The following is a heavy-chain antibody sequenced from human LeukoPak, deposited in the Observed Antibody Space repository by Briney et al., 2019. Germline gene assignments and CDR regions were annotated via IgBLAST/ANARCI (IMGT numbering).Heavy chain of an antibody. Sequence: PGRSLRPSCAASGFTFSSYGMHWVRQAPGKGLEWVAVISYDGSNKYYADSVKGRFTISRDNSKNTLYLQMNSLRAEDTAVYYCAKPRYYDSSGYPRFGRGPIDYWGQGTLVTVSS. J-gene: IGHJ4*02. V-gene: IGHV3-30*18. CDR1: GFTFSSYG. CDR3: AKPRYYDSSGYPRFGRGPIDY. CDR2: ISYDGSNK. D-gene: IGHD3-22*01.